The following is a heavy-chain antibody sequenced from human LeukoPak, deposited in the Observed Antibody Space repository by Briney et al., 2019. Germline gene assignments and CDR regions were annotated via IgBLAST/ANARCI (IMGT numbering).Heavy chain of an antibody. CDR3: ARGDIVVVVAAPGAFDI. Sequence: PGGSLRLSCAASGFTFSSYGMHWVRQAPGKGLEWVAVIWYDGSNKYYADSVKGRFTISRDNSKNTLYLQMNSLRAEDTAVYYCARGDIVVVVAAPGAFDIWGQGTMVTVSS. D-gene: IGHD2-15*01. J-gene: IGHJ3*02. CDR2: IWYDGSNK. V-gene: IGHV3-33*01. CDR1: GFTFSSYG.